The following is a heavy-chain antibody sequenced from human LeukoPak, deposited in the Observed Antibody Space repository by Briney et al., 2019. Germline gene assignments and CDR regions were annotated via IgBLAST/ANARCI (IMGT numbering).Heavy chain of an antibody. CDR2: ISYDGSNK. CDR3: ARDRDATGYYYMDV. V-gene: IGHV3-30*04. D-gene: IGHD5-24*01. Sequence: GSLRLSCAASGFTFSSYAMHWVRQAPGKGLEWVAVISYDGSNKYYADSVKGRFTISRDNSKNTLYLQMNSLRAEDTAVYYCARDRDATGYYYMDVWGKGTTVTVSS. J-gene: IGHJ6*03. CDR1: GFTFSSYA.